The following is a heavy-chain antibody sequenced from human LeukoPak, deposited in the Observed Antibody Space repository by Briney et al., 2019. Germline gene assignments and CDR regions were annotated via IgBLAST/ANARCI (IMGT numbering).Heavy chain of an antibody. J-gene: IGHJ4*02. Sequence: PGGSLRLSCVPSGFTFSRYAMSWVRHSPGEGREWVSAFSGSASRTYKADTVKGRFTNSRDNTKNTLYLQMNGLKVEERAGNYCAKKGRAVADTDLFDCWGQGTPVTVSS. D-gene: IGHD3-10*01. CDR2: FSGSASRT. CDR1: GFTFSRYA. V-gene: IGHV3-23*01. CDR3: AKKGRAVADTDLFDC.